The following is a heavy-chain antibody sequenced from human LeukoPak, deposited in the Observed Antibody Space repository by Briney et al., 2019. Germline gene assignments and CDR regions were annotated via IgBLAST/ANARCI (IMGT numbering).Heavy chain of an antibody. CDR3: ARGEGKKGVYGGYVVY. CDR2: IIPIFGTA. V-gene: IGHV1-69*01. D-gene: IGHD5-12*01. CDR1: GGTFSSYA. Sequence: SVKVSCKASGGTFSSYAISWVRQAPGQGLEWMGGIIPIFGTANYAQKFQGRVTITADESTSTAYVELSSLRSEDTAVYYCARGEGKKGVYGGYVVYWGQGTLVTVSS. J-gene: IGHJ4*02.